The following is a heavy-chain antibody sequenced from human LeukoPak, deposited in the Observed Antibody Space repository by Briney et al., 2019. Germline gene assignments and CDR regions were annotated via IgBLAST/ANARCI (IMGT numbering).Heavy chain of an antibody. Sequence: GGPLRLSCAASGFTFSSYGMHWVRQAPGKGLEWVAVISYDGSNKYYADSVKGRFTISRDNSKNTLYLQMNSLRAEDTAVYYCAKDQVRFYYDSSGYFRNWFDPWGQGTLVTVSS. J-gene: IGHJ5*02. CDR1: GFTFSSYG. CDR2: ISYDGSNK. D-gene: IGHD3-22*01. V-gene: IGHV3-30*18. CDR3: AKDQVRFYYDSSGYFRNWFDP.